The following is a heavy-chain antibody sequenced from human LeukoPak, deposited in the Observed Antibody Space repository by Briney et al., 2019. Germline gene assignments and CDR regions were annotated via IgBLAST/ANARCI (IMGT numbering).Heavy chain of an antibody. V-gene: IGHV4-34*01. Sequence: PSETLSLTCAVYGGSFSGYYWSWVRQPPGKGLEWVGEINNSGSTNYNPSLKSRVTISVDTSKNQFSLRLSSVTAADTAVYYCSRIAIFPPVCYYYRMDVWGQGTTVTVSS. J-gene: IGHJ6*02. D-gene: IGHD3-9*01. CDR3: SRIAIFPPVCYYYRMDV. CDR2: INNSGST. CDR1: GGSFSGYY.